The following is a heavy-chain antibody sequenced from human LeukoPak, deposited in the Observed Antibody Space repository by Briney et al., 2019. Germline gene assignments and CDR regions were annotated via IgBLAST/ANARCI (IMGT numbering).Heavy chain of an antibody. CDR2: IYYSGST. V-gene: IGHV4-30-4*08. Sequence: PSETLSLTCTVSGGSISSGDYYWSWTRQPPGKGLEWIGYIYYSGSTYYNPSLKSRVTISVGTSKNQFSLKLSSVTAADTAVYYCLGHCSSTSCYKDWFDPWGQGTLVTVSS. D-gene: IGHD2-2*02. CDR1: GGSISSGDYY. CDR3: LGHCSSTSCYKDWFDP. J-gene: IGHJ5*02.